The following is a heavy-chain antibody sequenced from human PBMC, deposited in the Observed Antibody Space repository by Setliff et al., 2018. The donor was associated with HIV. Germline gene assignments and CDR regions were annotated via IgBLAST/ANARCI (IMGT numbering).Heavy chain of an antibody. CDR1: GSTFNDNY. D-gene: IGHD3-22*01. V-gene: IGHV1-2*06. J-gene: IGHJ5*02. CDR3: ARGSYHFDTSGYYSFFDP. Sequence: ASVKVSCKASGSTFNDNYIQWVRQAPGQGLEWMGRISPEIGNTNYAQRFHGRVTMPRDTSISTAYMELSSLKSDDTAVYYCARGSYHFDTSGYYSFFDPWGQGTLVNVSS. CDR2: ISPEIGNT.